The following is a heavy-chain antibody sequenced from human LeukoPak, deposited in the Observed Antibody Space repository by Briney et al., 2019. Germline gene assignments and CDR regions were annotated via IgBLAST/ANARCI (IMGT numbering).Heavy chain of an antibody. D-gene: IGHD3-22*01. CDR2: ISAYNGNT. Sequence: GASVTVSCKASGYTFTSYDISWVRQAPGQGLEWMGWISAYNGNTNHAQKLQGRVIMTTDTSTSTAYMELRSLRSDDTAVYYCARTEYYDSSGYYKDAFDIWGQGTTVTVSS. CDR3: ARTEYYDSSGYYKDAFDI. J-gene: IGHJ3*02. V-gene: IGHV1-18*01. CDR1: GYTFTSYD.